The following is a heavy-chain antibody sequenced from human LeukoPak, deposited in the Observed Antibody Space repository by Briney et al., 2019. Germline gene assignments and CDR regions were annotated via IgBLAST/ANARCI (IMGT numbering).Heavy chain of an antibody. Sequence: GGSLRLSCVGPGFSFSTYGMTWVRQAPGKGLEWVSSVSSSGETTYYADSVKGRFTISRDNSKNTLYLQMNSLRAEDTAVYYCAKDSSSGYARGYFDYWGQGTLVTVSS. V-gene: IGHV3-23*01. CDR2: VSSSGETT. J-gene: IGHJ4*02. CDR3: AKDSSSGYARGYFDY. CDR1: GFSFSTYG. D-gene: IGHD6-19*01.